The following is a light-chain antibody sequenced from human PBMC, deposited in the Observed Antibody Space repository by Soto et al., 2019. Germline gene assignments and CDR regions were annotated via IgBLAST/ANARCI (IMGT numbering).Light chain of an antibody. CDR1: SSDLGAYKY. Sequence: QSALTQPASVSGSPGQSMTISCAGTSSDLGAYKYVSWYQQHPDKAPKLILYEVSRRPSGVSNRFSGSKSGNTASLTISGLLAEDEADYSCSSYTNTSTLVFGTGTKVTVL. CDR3: SSYTNTSTLV. CDR2: EVS. V-gene: IGLV2-14*03. J-gene: IGLJ1*01.